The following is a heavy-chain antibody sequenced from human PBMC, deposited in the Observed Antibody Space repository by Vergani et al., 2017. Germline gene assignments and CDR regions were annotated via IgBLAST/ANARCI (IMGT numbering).Heavy chain of an antibody. CDR1: GFTFSSHG. D-gene: IGHD1-1*01. J-gene: IGHJ5*01. CDR3: ARWGNEKRLDS. V-gene: IGHV3-33*01. Sequence: QVQLVESEGGVVQPGRSLTLSCVASGFTFSSHGMHWVRQAPGKGLEWVAVIWYDGSNKYYGASVKGRFTISRDNSKNTLYLQMNSRRVEDTAVYYCARWGNEKRLDSWGQGTLVTVSS. CDR2: IWYDGSNK.